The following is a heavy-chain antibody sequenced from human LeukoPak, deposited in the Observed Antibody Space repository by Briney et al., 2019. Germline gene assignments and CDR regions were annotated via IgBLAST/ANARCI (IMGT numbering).Heavy chain of an antibody. D-gene: IGHD6-13*01. CDR2: IIPILGIA. CDR1: RGTFSSYA. J-gene: IGHJ3*02. CDR3: ARAWRIAAPNDAFDI. Sequence: SVKVSCKASRGTFSSYAISWVRQAPGQGLEWMGRIIPILGIANYAQKFQGRVTITADKSTSTAYMELSSLRSEDTAVYYCARAWRIAAPNDAFDIWGQGTMVTASS. V-gene: IGHV1-69*04.